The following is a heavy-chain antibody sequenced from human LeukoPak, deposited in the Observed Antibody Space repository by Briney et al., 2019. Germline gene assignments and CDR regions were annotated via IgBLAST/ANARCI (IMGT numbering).Heavy chain of an antibody. CDR3: AKGDTGYTSAWYVVDY. CDR1: GFTFSSYW. D-gene: IGHD6-19*01. CDR2: INSDGSST. V-gene: IGHV3-74*01. J-gene: IGHJ4*02. Sequence: GGSLRLSCAASGFTFSSYWMFWGRLTPGKGLVLVSRINSDGSSTSYADSVKGRFTISRDNSKNTMYLQMNSLRVEDTAVYYCAKGDTGYTSAWYVVDYWGQGTLVTVSS.